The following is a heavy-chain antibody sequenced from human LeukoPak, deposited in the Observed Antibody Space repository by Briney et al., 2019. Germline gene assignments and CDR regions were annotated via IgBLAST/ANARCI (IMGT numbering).Heavy chain of an antibody. D-gene: IGHD1-26*01. CDR1: GFIFNNYA. J-gene: IGHJ5*02. V-gene: IGHV3-9*01. CDR2: ISWNSGSI. Sequence: GRSLRLSCAGSGFIFNNYAMHWVRQPPGKGLEWVSGISWNSGSIDYADSVKGRFTISRDNSKNTLSLQMSSLKAEDTSIYYCARDRKAGGVGEFDPWDQGTLVTVSS. CDR3: ARDRKAGGVGEFDP.